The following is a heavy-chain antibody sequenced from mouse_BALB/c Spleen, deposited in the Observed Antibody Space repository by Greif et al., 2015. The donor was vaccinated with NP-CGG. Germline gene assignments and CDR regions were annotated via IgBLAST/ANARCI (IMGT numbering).Heavy chain of an antibody. Sequence: EVKVVESGGGLVQPGGSRKLSCAASGFTFSSFGMHWVRQAPEKGLEWVAYISSGSSTIYYADTVKGRFTISRDNPKNTLFLQMTSLRSEDTAMYYCAAYGNYVTHFAYWGQGTLVTVSA. V-gene: IGHV5-17*02. D-gene: IGHD2-1*01. CDR3: AAYGNYVTHFAY. CDR1: GFTFSSFG. J-gene: IGHJ3*01. CDR2: ISSGSSTI.